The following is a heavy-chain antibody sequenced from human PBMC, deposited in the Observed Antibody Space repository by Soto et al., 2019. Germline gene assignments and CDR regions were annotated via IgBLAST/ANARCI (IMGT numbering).Heavy chain of an antibody. CDR3: AHRHELGSFDI. CDR1: GFSLSTRAVG. J-gene: IGHJ3*02. D-gene: IGHD3-10*02. V-gene: IGHV2-5*01. Sequence: QITLKKSGPTLVKPTQTLTLTCTFSGFSLSTRAVGVGWILQPPGKALEWLALIYWNDDKRYSPSLKNSLTITKETSKNHVVLTMTNMDPVDTATDYCAHRHELGSFDIWGQGTKVTVSS. CDR2: IYWNDDK.